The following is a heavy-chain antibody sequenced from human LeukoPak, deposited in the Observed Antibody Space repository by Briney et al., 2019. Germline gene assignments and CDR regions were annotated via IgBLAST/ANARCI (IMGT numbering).Heavy chain of an antibody. CDR1: GYSFTSYW. D-gene: IGHD3-3*01. J-gene: IGHJ4*02. CDR3: ARQHTIFGVVTDY. Sequence: GESLKISCKGSGYSFTSYWIGWVRQMPGKGLEWMEIIYPGDSDTRYSPSFQGQVTISADKSISTAYLQWSSLKASDTAMYYCARQHTIFGVVTDYWGQGTLVTVSS. V-gene: IGHV5-51*01. CDR2: IYPGDSDT.